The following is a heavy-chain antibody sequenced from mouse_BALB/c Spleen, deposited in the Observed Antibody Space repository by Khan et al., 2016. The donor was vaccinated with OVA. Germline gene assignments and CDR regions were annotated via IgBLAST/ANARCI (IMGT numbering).Heavy chain of an antibody. D-gene: IGHD2-13*01. CDR2: IWAGGST. J-gene: IGHJ4*01. CDR1: GFTLISYG. Sequence: QVQLKESGPGLVAPSQSLSINCTVSGFTLISYGIHWVRQSPEKGLEWLGIIWAGGSTNYNSALMAGLSISKDNSTSQVFLKMNSLQTDDTAMYYCARDDGDYVDAMDYWGQGTSVTVSS. CDR3: ARDDGDYVDAMDY. V-gene: IGHV2-9*02.